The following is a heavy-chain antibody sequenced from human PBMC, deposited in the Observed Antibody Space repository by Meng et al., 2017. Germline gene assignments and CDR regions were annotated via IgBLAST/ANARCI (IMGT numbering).Heavy chain of an antibody. CDR2: IKRNRDGGTI. CDR3: ATGAAAADH. V-gene: IGHV3-15*01. Sequence: EVRLVEAGGGLVKPGGSRRLSCVAYGLRFTDAWMSWVRQAPGKGLEWVGRIKRNRDGGTIDYAARVKGKFTISRDESKNTLYLQMDSLITEDTAVYFCATGAAAADHWGQGTLVTVSS. J-gene: IGHJ4*02. CDR1: GLRFTDAW. D-gene: IGHD6-13*01.